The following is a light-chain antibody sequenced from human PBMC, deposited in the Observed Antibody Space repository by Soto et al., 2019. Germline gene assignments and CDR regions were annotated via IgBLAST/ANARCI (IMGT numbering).Light chain of an antibody. V-gene: IGLV2-14*03. Sequence: QSALTQPASVSGSPGQSVTISCAGASRDVADSDSVSWYQHRPGEAPELMILDFTYRPSGVSDRFSGSLSDHTASLTISGLQVEDEGDYYCVSYTNPGTYVFGPGTKLTVL. CDR1: SRDVADSDS. CDR2: DFT. CDR3: VSYTNPGTYV. J-gene: IGLJ1*01.